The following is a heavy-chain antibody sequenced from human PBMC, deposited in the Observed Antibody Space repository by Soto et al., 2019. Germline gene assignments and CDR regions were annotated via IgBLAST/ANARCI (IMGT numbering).Heavy chain of an antibody. CDR3: ARKPYIAAAGFDY. J-gene: IGHJ4*02. V-gene: IGHV3-23*01. D-gene: IGHD6-13*01. CDR1: GFTFSSYA. CDR2: ISGSGGST. Sequence: GGSLRLSCAASGFTFSSYAMSWVRQAPGKGLEWVSAISGSGGSTYYADSVKGRFTISRDNSKKTLYLQMNSLRAEDTAVYYCARKPYIAAAGFDYWGQGTLVTVSS.